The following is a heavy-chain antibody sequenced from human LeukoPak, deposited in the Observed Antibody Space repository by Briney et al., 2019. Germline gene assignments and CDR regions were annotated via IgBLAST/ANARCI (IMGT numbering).Heavy chain of an antibody. V-gene: IGHV4-39*07. Sequence: TSETLSLTCTVSGGSISSSSYYWGWIRQPPGKGLEWIGSIYYSGSTYYNPSLKSRVTISVDTSKNQFSLKLSSVTAADTAVYYCARGPQLARTKFDYWGQGTLVTVSS. CDR1: GGSISSSSYY. J-gene: IGHJ4*02. CDR2: IYYSGST. CDR3: ARGPQLARTKFDY. D-gene: IGHD1/OR15-1a*01.